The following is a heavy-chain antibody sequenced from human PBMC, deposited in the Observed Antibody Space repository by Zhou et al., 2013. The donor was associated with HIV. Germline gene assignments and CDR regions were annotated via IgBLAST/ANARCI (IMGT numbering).Heavy chain of an antibody. CDR1: GGSISGYY. V-gene: IGHV4-4*07. CDR3: AGGIVDRTFDY. J-gene: IGHJ4*02. Sequence: QVQLQESGPGLVKPSETLSLTCTVSGGSISGYYWSWIRQPAGKGLEWIGRIHSGGSTNYNPSLKSRVTMSLDASKNQFSLRLTSVTAADTAGYYCAGGIVDRTFDYWGQGTLVTVSS. CDR2: IHSGGST. D-gene: IGHD3-22*01.